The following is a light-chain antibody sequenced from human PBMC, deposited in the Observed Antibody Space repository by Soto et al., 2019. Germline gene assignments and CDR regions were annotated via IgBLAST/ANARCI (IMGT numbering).Light chain of an antibody. CDR1: SGHSSYA. J-gene: IGLJ2*01. CDR2: LNSDGSH. CDR3: RNWGTGMV. V-gene: IGLV4-69*01. Sequence: QPVLTQSPSASASLGASVKLTCTLSSGHSSYAIAWHQQQPEKGPRYLMKLNSDGSHSKGDGIPDRFSGSSSGAERYLTTSSHQSGEAADYYCRNWGTGMVFGGGTQLAVL.